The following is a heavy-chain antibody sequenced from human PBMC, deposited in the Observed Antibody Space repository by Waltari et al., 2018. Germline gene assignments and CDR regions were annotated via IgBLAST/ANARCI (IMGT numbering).Heavy chain of an antibody. D-gene: IGHD5-12*01. J-gene: IGHJ3*01. V-gene: IGHV4-39*01. CDR3: ATYIGASVGTAAFDV. Sequence: LQLQESGPRLVRPSETLSLICPVSGVSITSHSHSWAWIRQSPGQGLEWIGTVAYSGTTYISPSMKSRVSVARDTSKNQVSLILGSVTAADMAVYYCATYIGASVGTAAFDVWGQGTMVTVSS. CDR1: GVSITSHSHS. CDR2: VAYSGTT.